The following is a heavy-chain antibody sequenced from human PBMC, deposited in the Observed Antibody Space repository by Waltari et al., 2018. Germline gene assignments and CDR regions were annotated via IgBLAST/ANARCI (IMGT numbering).Heavy chain of an antibody. CDR1: GGTFTSDS. CDR3: AGGDGGYYYYKMDV. CDR2: IMPYISET. Sequence: QVQLVHSGAEAKKPGSSVRVSCRASGGTFTSDSVNWVRRAPGKGLEWMGRIMPYISETKYAVKFQGRITITADKSTGTVYMELSSLRSDDTAVYYCAGGDGGYYYYKMDVWGQGTTVTVSS. J-gene: IGHJ6*03. V-gene: IGHV1-69*02. D-gene: IGHD3-10*01.